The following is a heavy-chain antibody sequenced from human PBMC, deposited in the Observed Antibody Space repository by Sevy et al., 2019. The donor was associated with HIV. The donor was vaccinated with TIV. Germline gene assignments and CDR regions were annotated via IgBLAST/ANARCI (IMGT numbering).Heavy chain of an antibody. CDR2: INTNNGNA. CDR3: ARDRGYCSGGSCYIQQ. D-gene: IGHD2-15*01. Sequence: ASVKVSCRASGYTFTSNGIAWVRQAPGQGLEWMGWINTNNGNANYAQKYQGRVTMTTDPSTSTGYMELRSLRSDDTAMYYCARDRGYCSGGSCYIQQWGQGTLVTVSS. J-gene: IGHJ1*01. V-gene: IGHV1-18*01. CDR1: GYTFTSNG.